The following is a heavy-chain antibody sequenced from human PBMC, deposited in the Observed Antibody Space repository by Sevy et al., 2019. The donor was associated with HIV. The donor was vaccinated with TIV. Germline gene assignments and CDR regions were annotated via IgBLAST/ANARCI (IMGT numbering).Heavy chain of an antibody. CDR2: IIPIFGTA. CDR3: ARSYYDSSGYFSSYGMDV. V-gene: IGHV1-69*13. CDR1: GGTFSSYA. Sequence: ASVKVSCKASGGTFSSYAISWVRQAPGQGLEWMGGIIPIFGTANYAQKFQGRVTITADESTSTAYMELSSLRSEDTAVYYCARSYYDSSGYFSSYGMDVWGQGTTATVSS. D-gene: IGHD3-22*01. J-gene: IGHJ6*02.